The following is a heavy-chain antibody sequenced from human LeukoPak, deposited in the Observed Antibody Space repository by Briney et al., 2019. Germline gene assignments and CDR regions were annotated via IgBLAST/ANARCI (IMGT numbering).Heavy chain of an antibody. J-gene: IGHJ5*02. CDR3: ARVEGQIFGVVIGPNWFDP. CDR2: VNPNSGHT. V-gene: IGHV1-8*01. CDR1: GYTFTSYD. Sequence: ASVKVSCKASGYTFTSYDVNWVRQATGQGLEWMGWVNPNSGHTGYAQKFQGRVTLTTNTSVSTAYMELSSLRSEDTAIYYCARVEGQIFGVVIGPNWFDPWGQGTLVTVSS. D-gene: IGHD3-3*01.